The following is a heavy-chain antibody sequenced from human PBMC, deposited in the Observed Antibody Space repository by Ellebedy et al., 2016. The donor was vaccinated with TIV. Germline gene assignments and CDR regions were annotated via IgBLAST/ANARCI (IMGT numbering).Heavy chain of an antibody. J-gene: IGHJ4*02. D-gene: IGHD2-8*01. CDR1: GYTFTGSF. CDR3: TRVECTNNICNLYYFDY. V-gene: IGHV1-2*02. Sequence: ASVKVSXXTSGYTFTGSFIHWMRQAPGQGLEWMGWINPNTGNTNYAQKFQGRVTMTRDTPISTAYVELSSLRSDDTAVYYCTRVECTNNICNLYYFDYWGQGTLVTVSS. CDR2: INPNTGNT.